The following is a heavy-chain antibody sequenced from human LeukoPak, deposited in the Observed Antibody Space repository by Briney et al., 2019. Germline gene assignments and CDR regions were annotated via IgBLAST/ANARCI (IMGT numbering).Heavy chain of an antibody. J-gene: IGHJ4*02. CDR2: ISYDGSNK. V-gene: IGHV3-30-3*01. Sequence: GGSLRLSCAASGFTFSSYAMHWVRQAPGKGLEWVAVISYDGSNKYYADSVKGRFTISRDNSKNTLYLQMNSLRAEDTAVYYCASGTMGRVGWGQGTLVTVSS. CDR3: ASGTMGRVG. D-gene: IGHD4/OR15-4a*01. CDR1: GFTFSSYA.